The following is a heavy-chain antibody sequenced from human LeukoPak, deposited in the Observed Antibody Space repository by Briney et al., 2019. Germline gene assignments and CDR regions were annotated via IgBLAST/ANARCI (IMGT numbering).Heavy chain of an antibody. Sequence: GGSLRLSCAASGFTFSSYSMNWVRQAPGKGLEWVSSISSSSSYIYYADSVKGRFTISRDNAKNSLYLQMNSLRAEDTAVYYWARKSFPGYYKPLGTDFDYWGQGTLVTVSS. CDR3: ARKSFPGYYKPLGTDFDY. V-gene: IGHV3-21*01. CDR2: ISSSSSYI. J-gene: IGHJ4*02. D-gene: IGHD3-22*01. CDR1: GFTFSSYS.